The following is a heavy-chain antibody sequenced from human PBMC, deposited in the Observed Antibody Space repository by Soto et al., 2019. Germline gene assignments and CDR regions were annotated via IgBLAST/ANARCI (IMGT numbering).Heavy chain of an antibody. Sequence: ASVKVSCKASGYTFTSYAMHWVRQAPGQRLEWMGWINAGNGNTKYSQKFQGRVTITRDTSASKAYMELSSLRSEDTAVYYCARDRPLGVHTYVCDYWGQGTLVTVSS. V-gene: IGHV1-3*01. CDR2: INAGNGNT. CDR1: GYTFTSYA. J-gene: IGHJ4*02. D-gene: IGHD5-18*01. CDR3: ARDRPLGVHTYVCDY.